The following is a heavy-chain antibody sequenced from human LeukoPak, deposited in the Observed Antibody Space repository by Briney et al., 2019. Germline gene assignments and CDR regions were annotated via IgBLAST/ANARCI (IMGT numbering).Heavy chain of an antibody. J-gene: IGHJ4*02. V-gene: IGHV1-46*01. D-gene: IGHD1/OR15-1a*01. CDR3: ARGEQHQPLDY. CDR2: INPSGGST. CDR1: GYTFTSYY. Sequence: GASVKVSCKASGYTFTSYYMHWVRQAPGQGLEWMGIINPSGGSTSYAQKFQGRATMTRDTSTSAVYMELSSLRSEDTAVYYCARGEQHQPLDYWGQGTLVTVSS.